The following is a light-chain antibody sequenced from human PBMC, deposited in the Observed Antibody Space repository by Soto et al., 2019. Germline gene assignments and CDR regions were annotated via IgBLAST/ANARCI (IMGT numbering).Light chain of an antibody. J-gene: IGKJ4*01. CDR2: GAS. CDR1: QSVSSN. Sequence: EIVMTHSPATLSVSPGERATLSCRASQSVSSNLAWYQQKPGQAPRLLIYGASTRATGIPARFSGSGSGTEFTLTISSLQSEDFAVYYCQQYNNWPRITFGGGTKVEIK. CDR3: QQYNNWPRIT. V-gene: IGKV3-15*01.